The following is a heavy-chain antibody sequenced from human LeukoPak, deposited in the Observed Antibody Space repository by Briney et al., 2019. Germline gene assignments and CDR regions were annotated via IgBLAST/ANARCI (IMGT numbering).Heavy chain of an antibody. Sequence: ASVTVSFKASGYTFTVYYMHWVRQAPGQGLEWMGWINPNSGGTNYAQKFQGRVTMTRDTSISTAYMELSRLRSDDTAVYYCARAQGDPRPDYYMDVWGKGTTVTVSS. CDR3: ARAQGDPRPDYYMDV. J-gene: IGHJ6*03. D-gene: IGHD3-16*01. V-gene: IGHV1-2*02. CDR2: INPNSGGT. CDR1: GYTFTVYY.